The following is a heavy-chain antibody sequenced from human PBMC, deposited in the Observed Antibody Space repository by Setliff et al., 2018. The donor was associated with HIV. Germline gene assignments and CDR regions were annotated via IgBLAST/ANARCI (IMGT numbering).Heavy chain of an antibody. CDR2: ISSSGNTI. CDR3: ARDRGKSGGVLPGWFDS. CDR1: GFTFRSYE. D-gene: IGHD2-15*01. Sequence: LSLSCAASGFTFRSYEMNWVRQAPGKGLEWLSYISSSGNTIYYTDSLKGRFTISRDNARSSLYLEMNSLRAEDTAVYYCARDRGKSGGVLPGWFDSWGQGTLVTVSS. V-gene: IGHV3-48*03. J-gene: IGHJ5*01.